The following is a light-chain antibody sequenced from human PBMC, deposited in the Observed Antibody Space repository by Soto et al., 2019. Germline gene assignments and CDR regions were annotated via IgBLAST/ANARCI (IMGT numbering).Light chain of an antibody. J-gene: IGLJ1*01. Sequence: SVLTQPPSVSAAPGQKVTISCAGSSSNIGGNSVSWYQQLPGTAPKLLIYDDNKRPSGIPDRFSGSKSGTSATLGITGFQTGDEADYYCGSWDSSLSAYVFGTGTKV. CDR3: GSWDSSLSAYV. V-gene: IGLV1-51*01. CDR2: DDN. CDR1: SSNIGGNS.